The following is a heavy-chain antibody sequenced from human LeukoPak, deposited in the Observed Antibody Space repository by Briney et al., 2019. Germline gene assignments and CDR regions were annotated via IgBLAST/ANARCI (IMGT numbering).Heavy chain of an antibody. J-gene: IGHJ4*02. CDR2: IYYSGST. V-gene: IGHV4-59*01. Sequence: SETLSLTCTVSGGSISSYYWSWIRQPPGKGLEWIGYIYYSGSTNYNPSLKSRVTISVDTSKNQFSLKLSSVTAADTAVYYCARVRIVGATGNFDYWGQGTLVTASS. CDR3: ARVRIVGATGNFDY. D-gene: IGHD1-26*01. CDR1: GGSISSYY.